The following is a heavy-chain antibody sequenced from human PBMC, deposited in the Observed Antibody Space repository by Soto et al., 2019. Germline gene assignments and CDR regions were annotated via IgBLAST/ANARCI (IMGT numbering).Heavy chain of an antibody. CDR2: IYYSGST. D-gene: IGHD3-16*01. CDR1: GGSFSGYY. J-gene: IGHJ4*02. Sequence: SETLSLTCAVYGGSFSGYYWSWIRQPPGKGLEWIGYIYYSGSTNYNPSLKSRVTISVDTSKNQFSLKLSSVTAADTAVYYCARRWGDYFDYWGQGTQVTVSS. CDR3: ARRWGDYFDY. V-gene: IGHV4-59*08.